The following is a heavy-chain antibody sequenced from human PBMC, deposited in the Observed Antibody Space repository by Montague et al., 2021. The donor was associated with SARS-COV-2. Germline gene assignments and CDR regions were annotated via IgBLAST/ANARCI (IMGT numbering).Heavy chain of an antibody. Sequence: SETLSLTCSVSGGSFDSDNFFWGWIRQPPGKRLEWIGVISNGGRTFDNPSLKSRVTISVHTSRNQLSLNVKSVTAADTAVYHCARHRRYDVVTYYPDFWGQGIMVTVSS. D-gene: IGHD3-9*01. V-gene: IGHV4-39*01. CDR1: GGSFDSDNFF. CDR2: ISNGGRT. CDR3: ARHRRYDVVTYYPDF. J-gene: IGHJ4*02.